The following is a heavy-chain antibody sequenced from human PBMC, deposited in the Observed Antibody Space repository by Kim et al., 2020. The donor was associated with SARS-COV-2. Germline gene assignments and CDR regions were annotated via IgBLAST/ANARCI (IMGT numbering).Heavy chain of an antibody. D-gene: IGHD3-9*01. CDR1: GGSFSGYY. CDR3: ARGRTTARYFDWLSHPYY. CDR2: INHSGST. Sequence: SETLSLTCAVYGGSFSGYYWSWIRQPPGKGLEWIGEINHSGSTNYNPSLKSRVTISVDTSKNQFSLKLSSVTAADTAVYYCARGRTTARYFDWLSHPYY. V-gene: IGHV4-34*01. J-gene: IGHJ6*01.